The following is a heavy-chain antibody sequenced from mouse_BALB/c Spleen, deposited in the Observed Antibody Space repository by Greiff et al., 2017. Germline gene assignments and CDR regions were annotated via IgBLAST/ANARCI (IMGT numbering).Heavy chain of an antibody. CDR3: ARKGMITLSDYAMDY. Sequence: VQLQQSGPELVKPGASVKISCKTSGYTFTDYTMHWVKQSHGKSLEWIGGINPNNGGTSYNQKFKGKATLTVDKSSSTAYMELLSLTSEDSAVYYCARKGMITLSDYAMDYWGQGTSVTVSS. V-gene: IGHV1-18*01. J-gene: IGHJ4*01. CDR2: INPNNGGT. D-gene: IGHD2-4*01. CDR1: GYTFTDYT.